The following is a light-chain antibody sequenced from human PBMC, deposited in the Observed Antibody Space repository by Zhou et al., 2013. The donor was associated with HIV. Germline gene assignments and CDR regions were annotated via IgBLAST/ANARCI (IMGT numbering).Light chain of an antibody. CDR3: QQYYGSPT. Sequence: AFRLTQSPSSLSASTGDKVNITCRATHDINNYLAWYQQKPGKAPKLLIYATSTLQTGVPSRFSGSGSGTDYTLTISCLQSEDFATYYCQQYYGSPTFGQGTRLDFK. V-gene: IGKV1-8*01. CDR2: ATS. J-gene: IGKJ5*01. CDR1: HDINNY.